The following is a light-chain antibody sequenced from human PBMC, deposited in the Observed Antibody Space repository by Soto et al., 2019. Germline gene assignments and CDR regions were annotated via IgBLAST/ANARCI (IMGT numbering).Light chain of an antibody. V-gene: IGKV4-1*01. Sequence: DIGMTQSPDYLAVSLGERATINCKSSKSVLQTSDNRNYLAWYKQKPGQPPKXXSYWASTREFGVPDRFRGGGSGTDFTLTISTLQAEDVEVYYCQQYYTTPLTFGPGTKVDIK. CDR2: WAS. CDR1: KSVLQTSDNRNY. CDR3: QQYYTTPLT. J-gene: IGKJ3*01.